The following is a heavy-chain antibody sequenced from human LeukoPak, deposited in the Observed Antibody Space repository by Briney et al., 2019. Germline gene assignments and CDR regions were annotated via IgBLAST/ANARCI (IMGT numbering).Heavy chain of an antibody. CDR3: AISCGSGRSHY. J-gene: IGHJ4*02. CDR1: GFTSSFYW. V-gene: IGHV3-7*01. CDR2: IKEDGIEK. Sequence: GGSLRLSCADSGFTSSFYWMSWVRQAPGKGLEWLANIKEDGIEKHYLDSVKGQFTISRDSAKNSLYLQMSSLRAEDTAVYYCAISCGSGRSHYWGPGTLVAVSS. D-gene: IGHD3-10*01.